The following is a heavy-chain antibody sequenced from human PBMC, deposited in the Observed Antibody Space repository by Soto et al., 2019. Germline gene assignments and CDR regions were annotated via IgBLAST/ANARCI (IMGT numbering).Heavy chain of an antibody. CDR1: GFTFSSYG. V-gene: IGHV3-30*18. CDR3: AKDQDQEGGTFDP. D-gene: IGHD1-1*01. CDR2: ISYDGSNK. Sequence: QVQLVESGGGVVQPGRSLRFSCAASGFTFSSYGMHWVRQAPGKGLEWVAVISYDGSNKYYADSVKGRFTISRDKSKNTLYLQMSSLRAEDTAVYYCAKDQDQEGGTFDPWGQGTLVTVCS. J-gene: IGHJ5*02.